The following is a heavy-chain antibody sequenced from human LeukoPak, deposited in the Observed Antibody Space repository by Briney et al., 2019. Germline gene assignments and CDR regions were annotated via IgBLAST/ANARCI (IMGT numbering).Heavy chain of an antibody. J-gene: IGHJ6*02. D-gene: IGHD1-26*01. Sequence: PSETLSLTCTVSGGSISSYYWSWIRQPPGKGLEWIGYIYYSGSTNYNPSLKSRVTISVDTSKNQFSLKLSSVTAADTAVYYCARDLGFGPNSGSYPPYYYYYGMDVWGQGTTVTVSS. CDR1: GGSISSYY. CDR3: ARDLGFGPNSGSYPPYYYYYGMDV. CDR2: IYYSGST. V-gene: IGHV4-59*01.